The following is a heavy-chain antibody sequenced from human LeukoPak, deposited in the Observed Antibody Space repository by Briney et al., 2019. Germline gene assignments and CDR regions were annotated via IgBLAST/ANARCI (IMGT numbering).Heavy chain of an antibody. Sequence: SETLSLTCTVSGGSISSSSYYWGWIRQPPGKGLEWIGSIYCSGSTYYNPSLKSRVTISVDTSKNQFSLKLSSVTAADTAVYYCARGGGSSGSSGGAFDIWGQGTMVTVSS. CDR2: IYCSGST. CDR1: GGSISSSSYY. V-gene: IGHV4-39*07. CDR3: ARGGGSSGSSGGAFDI. J-gene: IGHJ3*02. D-gene: IGHD6-19*01.